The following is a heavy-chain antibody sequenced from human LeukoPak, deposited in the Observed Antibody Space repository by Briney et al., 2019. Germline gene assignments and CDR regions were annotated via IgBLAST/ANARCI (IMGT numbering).Heavy chain of an antibody. D-gene: IGHD6-13*01. V-gene: IGHV1-2*02. CDR2: INPNSGGT. J-gene: IGHJ3*02. CDR3: ARVVAAAGPNTDAFDI. CDR1: GYTFTGYY. Sequence: ASVKVSCKASGYTFTGYYMHWVRQAPGQGLEWMGWINPNSGGTNYAQKFQGRVTMTRDTSISTAYMELSRLRSDDTAVYYCARVVAAAGPNTDAFDIWGQGTMVTVSS.